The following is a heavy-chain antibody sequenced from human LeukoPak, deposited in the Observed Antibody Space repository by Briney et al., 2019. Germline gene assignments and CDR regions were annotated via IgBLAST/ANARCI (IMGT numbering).Heavy chain of an antibody. CDR2: ITVSGGST. V-gene: IGHV3-23*01. Sequence: PGGSLRLSCAASGFTFSSYAMSWVRQAPGKGLEWVSSITVSGGSTYYADSVKGRFTISRDNSKNTLFLQMNSLRAEDTAVYYCAKSGQDIVVVPAATYYYYYGMDVWGQGTTVTVSS. D-gene: IGHD2-2*01. J-gene: IGHJ6*02. CDR3: AKSGQDIVVVPAATYYYYYGMDV. CDR1: GFTFSSYA.